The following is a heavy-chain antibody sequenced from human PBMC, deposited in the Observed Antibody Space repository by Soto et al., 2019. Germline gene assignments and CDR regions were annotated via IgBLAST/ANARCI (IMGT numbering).Heavy chain of an antibody. D-gene: IGHD3-9*01. CDR2: IFPGDSSS. Sequence: GESLKISCKGSGYSFTSYWIAWVRQMPGKGLEWMGIIFPGDSSSRYSPSFQGQVTISADKSISTAYLQWSSLKASDTAMYYCTRLATYYDILSGYYFDYWGQGTLVTVSS. V-gene: IGHV5-51*01. CDR3: TRLATYYDILSGYYFDY. CDR1: GYSFTSYW. J-gene: IGHJ4*02.